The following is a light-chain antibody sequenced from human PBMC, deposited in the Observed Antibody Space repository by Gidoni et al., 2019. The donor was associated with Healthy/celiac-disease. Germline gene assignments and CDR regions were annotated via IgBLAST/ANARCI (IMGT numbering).Light chain of an antibody. CDR1: QGISSW. J-gene: IGKJ4*01. CDR3: QQANSFPLT. V-gene: IGKV1-12*01. CDR2: AAS. Sequence: DIQKTQPPASVSAAVGDRVTITGRASQGISSWLAWYPQKPGKAPKLLIAAASSVQSGVPPRFSGSGSGTDFTLTISSLQPEDFATYYCQQANSFPLTFGGGTKVEIK.